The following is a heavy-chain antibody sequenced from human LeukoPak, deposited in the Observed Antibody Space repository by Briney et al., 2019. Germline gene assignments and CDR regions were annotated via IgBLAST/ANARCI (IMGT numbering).Heavy chain of an antibody. J-gene: IGHJ6*02. V-gene: IGHV3-21*04. Sequence: PGGSLRLSCAASGFTSSGYSMNWVRQAPGKGLEWVSSISSSSSYIYYADSVKGRFTISRDNAKNSLYLQMNSLRAEDTALYHCARNNGMDVWGQGTTVIVSS. CDR3: ARNNGMDV. CDR1: GFTSSGYS. CDR2: ISSSSSYI.